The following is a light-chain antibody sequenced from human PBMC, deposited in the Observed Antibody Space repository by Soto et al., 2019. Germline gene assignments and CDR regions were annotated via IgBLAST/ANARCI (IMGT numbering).Light chain of an antibody. V-gene: IGKV1-5*03. Sequence: DIQMTQSPSTLSASVGDRVTITCRASQSISSWLAWYQQKPGKAPKLLIYKASSLESGVPSRFSGSGSWTELTLTLCSLQPDDFATYCCLQYTSYPPLTFGQGTKVEIK. CDR2: KAS. J-gene: IGKJ1*01. CDR1: QSISSW. CDR3: LQYTSYPPLT.